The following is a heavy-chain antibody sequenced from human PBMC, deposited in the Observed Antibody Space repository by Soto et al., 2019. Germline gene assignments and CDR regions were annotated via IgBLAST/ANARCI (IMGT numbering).Heavy chain of an antibody. CDR2: ISSNGGST. V-gene: IGHV3-64D*06. CDR3: VKTGYSGYDWDH. J-gene: IGHJ4*02. D-gene: IGHD5-12*01. CDR1: GFTFSSYA. Sequence: EVQLVESGGGLVQPGGSLRLSCSASGFTFSSYAMHWVRQAPGKGLEYVSVISSNGGSTYYADSVKGRFTISRDNSKNTLYLQMSSLRAEDTAVYYWVKTGYSGYDWDHWGQGILVTVSS.